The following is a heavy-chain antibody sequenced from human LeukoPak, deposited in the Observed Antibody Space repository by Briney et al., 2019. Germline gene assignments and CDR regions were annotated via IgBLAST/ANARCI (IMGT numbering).Heavy chain of an antibody. Sequence: SETLSLTCTVSGGSISSGGYYWSWIRQHPGKGLEWIGYIYYSGSTYYNPSLKSRVTISVDTSKNQFSLKLSSVTAADTAVYYCARGLSQGGSSWPDWFDPWGQGTLVTVSS. CDR2: IYYSGST. CDR3: ARGLSQGGSSWPDWFDP. D-gene: IGHD6-13*01. V-gene: IGHV4-31*03. CDR1: GGSISSGGYY. J-gene: IGHJ5*02.